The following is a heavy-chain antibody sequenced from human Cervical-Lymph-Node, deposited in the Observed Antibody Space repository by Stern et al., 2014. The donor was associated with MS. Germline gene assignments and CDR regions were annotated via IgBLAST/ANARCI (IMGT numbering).Heavy chain of an antibody. V-gene: IGHV1-69*01. CDR1: GGTFRSSA. CDR3: ATDASTTVTPSLWDAFDV. CDR2: IIPLFART. D-gene: IGHD4-17*01. Sequence: VQLVESGAEVKRPGSSVKVSCRASGGTFRSSALTWVRQAPGHGPEWMGGIIPLFARTNYAQRFQGRVTITADESTSTAYMELSSLRFDDTAVYYCATDASTTVTPSLWDAFDVWGQGTMVTVS. J-gene: IGHJ3*01.